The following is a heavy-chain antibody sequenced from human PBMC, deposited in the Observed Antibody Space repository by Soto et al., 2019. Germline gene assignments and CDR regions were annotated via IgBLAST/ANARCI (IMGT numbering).Heavy chain of an antibody. CDR1: GFTFSSYE. D-gene: IGHD3-3*01. CDR3: ARDYLRPRYYDFWSGYSDGNYYYGMDV. Sequence: PGGSLRLSCAASGFTFSSYEMNWVRQAPGKGLEWVSYISSSGSTIYYADSVKGRFTISRDNAKNSLYLQMNSLRAEDTAVYYCARDYLRPRYYDFWSGYSDGNYYYGMDVWGQGTTVTVPS. J-gene: IGHJ6*02. CDR2: ISSSGSTI. V-gene: IGHV3-48*03.